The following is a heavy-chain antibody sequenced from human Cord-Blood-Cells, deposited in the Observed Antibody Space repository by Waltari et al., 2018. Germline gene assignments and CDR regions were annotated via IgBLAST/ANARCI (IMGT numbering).Heavy chain of an antibody. CDR3: ARASSLYCSSTSCYDAFDI. D-gene: IGHD2-2*01. CDR1: GGSFSGYY. Sequence: QVQLQQWGAGLLKPSEPLSLTCAAYGGSFSGYYWTWIRQRPGKGLEWIGEINHSGSTNYNPSLKSRVTISVDTSKNQFSLKLSSVTAADTAVYYCARASSLYCSSTSCYDAFDIWGQGTMVTVSS. V-gene: IGHV4-34*01. J-gene: IGHJ3*02. CDR2: INHSGST.